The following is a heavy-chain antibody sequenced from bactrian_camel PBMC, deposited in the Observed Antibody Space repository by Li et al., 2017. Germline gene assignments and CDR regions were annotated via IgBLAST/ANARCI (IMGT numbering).Heavy chain of an antibody. CDR2: IANGGGGT. Sequence: HVQLVESGGGSVQAGGSLRLSCTASAHTYDSYCVAWFRQAPGKEREGVAAIANGGGGTYYSDSVRGRFTISEDSANNTFDLQMNSLKPEDTAIYYCAARTSTLGVCSTRASFDVSGQGTQVTVS. CDR1: AHTYDSYC. V-gene: IGHV3S1*01. D-gene: IGHD3*01. J-gene: IGHJ4*01.